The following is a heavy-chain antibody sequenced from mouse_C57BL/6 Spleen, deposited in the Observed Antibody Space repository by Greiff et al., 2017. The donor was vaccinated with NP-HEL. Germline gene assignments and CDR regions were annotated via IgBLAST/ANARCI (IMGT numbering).Heavy chain of an antibody. CDR1: GYAFSSSW. CDR2: IYPGDGDT. D-gene: IGHD2-5*01. CDR3: ARENYSNSFDY. J-gene: IGHJ2*01. V-gene: IGHV1-82*01. Sequence: QVQLKESGPELVKPGASVKISCKASGYAFSSSWMNWVKQRPGKGLEWIGRIYPGDGDTNYNGKFKGKATLTADKSSSTAYMQLSSLTSEDSAVYFCARENYSNSFDYWGQGTTLTVSS.